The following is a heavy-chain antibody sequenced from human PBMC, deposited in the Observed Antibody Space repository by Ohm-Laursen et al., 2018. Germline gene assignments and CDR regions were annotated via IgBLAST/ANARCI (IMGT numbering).Heavy chain of an antibody. CDR1: GGSISSYY. CDR2: IYYSGST. CDR3: ARHGMYSSSFNWFDP. Sequence: GTLSLTCAVSGGSISSYYWSWIRQPPGKGLEWIGYIYYSGSTNYNPSLKSRVTISVDTSKNQFYLKLSSVTAADTAVYYCARHGMYSSSFNWFDPWGQGTLVTVSS. J-gene: IGHJ5*02. V-gene: IGHV4-59*08. D-gene: IGHD6-6*01.